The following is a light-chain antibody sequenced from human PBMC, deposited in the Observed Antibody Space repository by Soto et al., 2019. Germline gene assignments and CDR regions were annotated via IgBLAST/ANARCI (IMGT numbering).Light chain of an antibody. CDR3: QQYETFSGT. Sequence: DIQMTQSPFSLSGSVGDRVTITCRASQSISRDLNWYQQKPGKAPNLLIYAASTLESGVPSRFSGSGSGTDFTLAMSSLQLEDFATYYCQQYETFSGTFGPGTKVDIK. J-gene: IGKJ1*01. CDR2: AAS. V-gene: IGKV1-39*01. CDR1: QSISRD.